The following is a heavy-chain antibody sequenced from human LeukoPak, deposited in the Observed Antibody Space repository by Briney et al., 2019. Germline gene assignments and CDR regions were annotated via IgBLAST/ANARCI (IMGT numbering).Heavy chain of an antibody. CDR2: ISYSGST. J-gene: IGHJ6*03. CDR3: ARETNNDYYMDV. V-gene: IGHV4-59*12. Sequence: SETLSLTCSVSSGSISNYYWSWIRQPPGKGLEYIAYISYSGSTNYNPSLKSRVTISVDTSKNQFSLQLNSVTPEDTAVYYCARETNNDYYMDVWGKGTTVTVSS. D-gene: IGHD1/OR15-1a*01. CDR1: SGSISNYY.